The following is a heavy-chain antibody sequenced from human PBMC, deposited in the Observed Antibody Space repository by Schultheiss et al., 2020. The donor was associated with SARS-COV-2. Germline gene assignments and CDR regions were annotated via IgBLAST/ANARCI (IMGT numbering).Heavy chain of an antibody. J-gene: IGHJ4*02. V-gene: IGHV3-74*01. Sequence: GGSLRLSCAASGFTFSSYSMNWVRQAPGKGLVWVSRIKSDGTGIIYADSVKGRFTISRDNAKDTLYLQVNSLRAEDTAVYYCARGPYSRSWHSYIDFWGRGTLVTVSS. D-gene: IGHD6-13*01. CDR1: GFTFSSYS. CDR3: ARGPYSRSWHSYIDF. CDR2: IKSDGTGI.